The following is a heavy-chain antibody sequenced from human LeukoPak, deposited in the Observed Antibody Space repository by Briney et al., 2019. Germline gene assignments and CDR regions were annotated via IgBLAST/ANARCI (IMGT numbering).Heavy chain of an antibody. Sequence: GESLQISFKGSGYSFTSYWIGWVRPMPGKGLGWMGIIYPGDSDTRYSPSFQGQVTISADNSITTPYLQWSSLKASDTAMYYCARHWGFGSSWPLTYWGQGTLVTVSS. J-gene: IGHJ4*02. D-gene: IGHD6-13*01. CDR3: ARHWGFGSSWPLTY. V-gene: IGHV5-51*01. CDR1: GYSFTSYW. CDR2: IYPGDSDT.